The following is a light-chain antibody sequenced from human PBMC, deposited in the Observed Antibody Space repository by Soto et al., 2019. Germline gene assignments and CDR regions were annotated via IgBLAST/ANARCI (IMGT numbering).Light chain of an antibody. CDR2: DNN. Sequence: QSVLTQPPSVSAAPGQKVTISCSGSSSNIGNNYVSWYQQLPGTAPKLLIYDNNKRPSGIPDRFSGSKSGTSATLGITGLRTGDWDDYYCGTWDSSLSAGVFGGGTKVTVL. CDR1: SSNIGNNY. V-gene: IGLV1-51*01. J-gene: IGLJ2*01. CDR3: GTWDSSLSAGV.